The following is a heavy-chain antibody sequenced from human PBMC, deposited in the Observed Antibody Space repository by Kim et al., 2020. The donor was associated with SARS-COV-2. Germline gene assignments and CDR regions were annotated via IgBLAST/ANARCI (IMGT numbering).Heavy chain of an antibody. Sequence: SETLSLTCTVSGGSISSSSYYWGWIRQPPGKGLEWIGSIYYSGSTYYNPSLKSRVTISVDTSKNQFSLKLSSVTAADTAVYCCARLWSYGTKFDYWGQGTLVTVSS. CDR1: GGSISSSSYY. CDR3: ARLWSYGTKFDY. V-gene: IGHV4-39*01. J-gene: IGHJ4*02. CDR2: IYYSGST. D-gene: IGHD5-18*01.